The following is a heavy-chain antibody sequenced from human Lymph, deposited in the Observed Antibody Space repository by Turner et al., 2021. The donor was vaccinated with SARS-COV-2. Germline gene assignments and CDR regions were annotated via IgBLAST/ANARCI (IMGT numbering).Heavy chain of an antibody. CDR3: ARHGFSGWYGGGMDV. Sequence: QVQLQESGPGLVRPSETLSLTCTVSGGSISSYYWSWIRQPPGKGLEWIGYIHYSGSTNYNLSLKSRVTISVDTSKNQFPLKLSSVTAADTAVYYCARHGFSGWYGGGMDVWGQGTTVTVSS. J-gene: IGHJ6*02. CDR1: GGSISSYY. CDR2: IHYSGST. V-gene: IGHV4-59*08. D-gene: IGHD6-19*01.